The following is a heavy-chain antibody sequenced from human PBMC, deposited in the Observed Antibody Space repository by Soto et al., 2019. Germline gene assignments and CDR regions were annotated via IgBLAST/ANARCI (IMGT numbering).Heavy chain of an antibody. CDR3: ARAGSYRFDY. J-gene: IGHJ4*02. V-gene: IGHV3-74*01. Sequence: PGGSLRLSCTPSGFSFSTYWMHWVRQAPGEGLAWVSRINMDGTTINYADSVKGRFTISRDNAKSTLYLQMNSLRDDYTAVYYCARAGSYRFDYWGLGTLVTVSS. CDR2: INMDGTTI. CDR1: GFSFSTYW. D-gene: IGHD3-16*02.